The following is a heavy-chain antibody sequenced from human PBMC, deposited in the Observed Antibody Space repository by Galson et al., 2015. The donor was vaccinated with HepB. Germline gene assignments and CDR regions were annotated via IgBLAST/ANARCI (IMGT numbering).Heavy chain of an antibody. V-gene: IGHV1-46*01. CDR3: ARGERVYDTSGSGASFDI. J-gene: IGHJ3*02. CDR2: INPSGGST. Sequence: SVKVSCKASGYTFTSYYMHWVRQAPGQGLEWMGIINPSGGSTSYAQKFQGRVTMTRDTSTSTVYMELSSLRSEDTAVYYCARGERVYDTSGSGASFDIWGQGTMVTVSS. D-gene: IGHD1-26*01. CDR1: GYTFTSYY.